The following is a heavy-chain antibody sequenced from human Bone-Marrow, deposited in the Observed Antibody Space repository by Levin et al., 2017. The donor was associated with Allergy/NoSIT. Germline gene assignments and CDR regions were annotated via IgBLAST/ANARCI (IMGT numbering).Heavy chain of an antibody. V-gene: IGHV4-31*03. D-gene: IGHD5-12*01. CDR2: IYYSGNT. Sequence: SETLSLTYTVSGGSISGGGYYWSWIRQHPGTGLEWIGYIYYSGNTYYNPSLKSRVIISVVTSKNQLSLKLTSVTVADTAVYYCARFNGYDFDYWGQGTLVTVSS. CDR1: GGSISGGGYY. CDR3: ARFNGYDFDY. J-gene: IGHJ4*02.